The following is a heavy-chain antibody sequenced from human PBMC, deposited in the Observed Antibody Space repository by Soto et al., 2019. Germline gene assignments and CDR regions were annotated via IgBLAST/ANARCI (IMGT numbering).Heavy chain of an antibody. J-gene: IGHJ5*02. Sequence: SETLSLTCTVSGGSISSSSYYWGWIRQPPGKGLGWIGSIYYSGSTYYNPSLKSRVTISVDTSKNQFSLKLSSVTAADTAVYYCARHPAGYYDFWSRFDPWGQGTLVTVSS. CDR2: IYYSGST. D-gene: IGHD3-3*01. CDR1: GGSISSSSYY. V-gene: IGHV4-39*01. CDR3: ARHPAGYYDFWSRFDP.